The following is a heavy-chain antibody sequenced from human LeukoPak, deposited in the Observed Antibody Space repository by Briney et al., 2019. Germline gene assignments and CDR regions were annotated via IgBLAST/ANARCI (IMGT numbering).Heavy chain of an antibody. J-gene: IGHJ4*02. Sequence: SETLSLTCAVSGYSISSDYYWGWIRQPPGKGLEWIGSIYHSGSTYYNPSLKSRVTISVDTSKNQFSLKLSSVTAADTAVYYCAGAAAGTIYYFDYWGQGTLVTVSS. V-gene: IGHV4-38-2*01. CDR1: GYSISSDYY. CDR2: IYHSGST. CDR3: AGAAAGTIYYFDY. D-gene: IGHD6-13*01.